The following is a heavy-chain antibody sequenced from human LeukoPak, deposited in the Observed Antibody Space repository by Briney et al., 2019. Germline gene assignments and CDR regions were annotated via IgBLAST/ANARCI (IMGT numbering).Heavy chain of an antibody. Sequence: GESLKISCKGSGYNFPNYWIAWVRQMPGKGLECMGIIYPGDSDTSYSPSFQGQVTVSADKSISTAYLQWSSLKASDTAMYYCARHGGFNGGNFLVDAFDIWGQGTMVTVSS. V-gene: IGHV5-51*01. J-gene: IGHJ3*02. D-gene: IGHD4-23*01. CDR3: ARHGGFNGGNFLVDAFDI. CDR1: GYNFPNYW. CDR2: IYPGDSDT.